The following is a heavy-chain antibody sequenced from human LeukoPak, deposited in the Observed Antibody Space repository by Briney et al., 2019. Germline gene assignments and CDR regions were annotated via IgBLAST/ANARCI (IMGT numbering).Heavy chain of an antibody. CDR1: GFSFSTSW. Sequence: GGSLRLSCAASGFSFSTSWMDWVRQAPGKGLEWVANIKPDGSEKYYVDSVKGRLTNSRDNAKNSMFLQMNSLRAEDTAIYYCSRSLNSWGQGTLVTVSS. CDR3: SRSLNS. J-gene: IGHJ4*02. CDR2: IKPDGSEK. V-gene: IGHV3-7*01.